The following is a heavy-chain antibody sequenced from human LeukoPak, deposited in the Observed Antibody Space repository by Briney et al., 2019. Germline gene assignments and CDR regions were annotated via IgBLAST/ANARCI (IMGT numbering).Heavy chain of an antibody. J-gene: IGHJ6*04. CDR2: INPSGGST. Sequence: ASVKVSCKASGYTFTSYYMHWVRQAPGQGLEWMGIINPSGGSTSYAQKFQGRVTMTRDTSTSTVYMELSSLRSEDTAVYYCARVLGYCSSTSCYGGVYHGMDVWGKGTTVTVSS. CDR1: GYTFTSYY. D-gene: IGHD2-2*01. V-gene: IGHV1-46*01. CDR3: ARVLGYCSSTSCYGGVYHGMDV.